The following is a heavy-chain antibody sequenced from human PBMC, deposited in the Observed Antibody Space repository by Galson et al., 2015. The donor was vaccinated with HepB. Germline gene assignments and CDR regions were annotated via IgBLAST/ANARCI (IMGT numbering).Heavy chain of an antibody. CDR1: GFTFSSYA. J-gene: IGHJ4*02. CDR2: ISYDGSNK. Sequence: SLRLSCAASGFTFSSYAIHWVRQAPGKGLEWVAIISYDGSNKSYPDSVKGRFTISRDNSKNTLYLQMNSLRVEDTAVYYCARDPLSRLFDYWGQGTLVTVSS. V-gene: IGHV3-30-3*01. CDR3: ARDPLSRLFDY. D-gene: IGHD2/OR15-2a*01.